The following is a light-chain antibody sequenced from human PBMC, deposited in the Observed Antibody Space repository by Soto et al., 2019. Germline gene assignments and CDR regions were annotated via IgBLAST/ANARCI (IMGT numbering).Light chain of an antibody. Sequence: DIQMTQSPSSLSASIGDRVTITCRASQGISSALAWYQQKPGKAPNLLIYQTSNLESGVPSRFSGRGSGTEFTLTITSLQPDDFATYYCQQYKRYSKTFGQGTKVDIK. J-gene: IGKJ1*01. CDR3: QQYKRYSKT. V-gene: IGKV1-5*03. CDR2: QTS. CDR1: QGISSA.